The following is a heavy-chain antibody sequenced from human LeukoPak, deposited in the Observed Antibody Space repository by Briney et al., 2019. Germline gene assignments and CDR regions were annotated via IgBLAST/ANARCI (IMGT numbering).Heavy chain of an antibody. D-gene: IGHD3-10*01. CDR2: LYYSGDT. CDR3: ARNYYGSGSYSFDS. J-gene: IGHJ5*01. CDR1: GGSISSSSHY. Sequence: SETLSLTCTVSGGSISSSSHYWGWIRQPPGKGLEWIGSLYYSGDTYYNPSLKSRVTISVDTSKNQFSLKLSSVTAADTAVYYCARNYYGSGSYSFDSWGQGTLVTVSS. V-gene: IGHV4-39*01.